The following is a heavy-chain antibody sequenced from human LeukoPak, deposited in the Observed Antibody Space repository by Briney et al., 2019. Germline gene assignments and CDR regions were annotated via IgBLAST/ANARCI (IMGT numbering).Heavy chain of an antibody. CDR3: ARDNHDYGSDY. D-gene: IGHD4-17*01. V-gene: IGHV3-48*02. J-gene: IGHJ4*02. CDR2: VSNTGGAK. Sequence: GGSLRLSCAASGFTFSSYSMGWVRQAPGRGLEWVSFVSNTGGAKYYADSAKGRFTISRDNAHNSLYLQMNSLRDEDSALYYCARDNHDYGSDYWGQGTLVTVSS. CDR1: GFTFSSYS.